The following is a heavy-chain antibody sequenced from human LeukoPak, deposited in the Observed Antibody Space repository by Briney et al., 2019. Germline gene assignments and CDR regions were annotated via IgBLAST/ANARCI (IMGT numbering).Heavy chain of an antibody. D-gene: IGHD5-12*01. Sequence: PSETLSLTCTVSGGSIGSDSRSWIRRAPGKRLEWIGNIYYSGSTNYNPSLKSRVTISVDTSKNQFSLRLTSVTAADTAVYHCVRGANFWGQGILVTVSS. V-gene: IGHV4-59*01. CDR3: VRGANF. CDR1: GGSIGSDS. J-gene: IGHJ4*02. CDR2: IYYSGST.